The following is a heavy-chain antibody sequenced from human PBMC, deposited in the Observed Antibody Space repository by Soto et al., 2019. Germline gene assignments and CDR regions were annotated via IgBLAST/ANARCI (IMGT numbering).Heavy chain of an antibody. D-gene: IGHD6-6*01. CDR3: ARHLRPPKQSSSSHFDY. Sequence: PSETLSLTCTVSGGSISSSSYYWGWIRQPPGKGLEWIGSIYYSGSTYYNPSLKSRVTISVDTSKNQFSLKLSSVTAADTAVYYCARHLRPPKQSSSSHFDYWGQGTLVTVSS. J-gene: IGHJ4*02. CDR1: GGSISSSSYY. CDR2: IYYSGST. V-gene: IGHV4-39*01.